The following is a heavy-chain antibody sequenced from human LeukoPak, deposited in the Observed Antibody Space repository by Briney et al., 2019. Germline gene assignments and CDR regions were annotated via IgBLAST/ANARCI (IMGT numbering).Heavy chain of an antibody. Sequence: AGGSLRLSCGASGFTFSTYAMSWVRQAPGKGLEWVSAISDSGASTYYADSVKGRFTISREHSTNTLYLQMSSLRADDTAVYYCAKFPRIWHYFPMGVWGQGTTVTVSS. J-gene: IGHJ6*02. V-gene: IGHV3-23*01. CDR1: GFTFSTYA. D-gene: IGHD5-18*01. CDR2: ISDSGAST. CDR3: AKFPRIWHYFPMGV.